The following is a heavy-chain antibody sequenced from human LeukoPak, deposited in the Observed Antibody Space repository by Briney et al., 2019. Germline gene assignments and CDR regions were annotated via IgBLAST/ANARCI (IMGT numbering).Heavy chain of an antibody. CDR3: ASRMDGYYYGLDV. Sequence: QTGGSLRLSCAASGFTVSSVYMSWVRQAPGKGLEWVSIISGGGTTYYTDSVKGRFTISRDNSKNTLYLQMNSLRAEDTAVYYCASRMDGYYYGLDVWGQGTTVTVSS. CDR1: GFTVSSVY. CDR2: ISGGGTT. V-gene: IGHV3-66*01. J-gene: IGHJ6*02. D-gene: IGHD2-8*01.